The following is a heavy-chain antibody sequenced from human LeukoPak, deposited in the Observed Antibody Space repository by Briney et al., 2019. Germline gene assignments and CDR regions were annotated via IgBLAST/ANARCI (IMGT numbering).Heavy chain of an antibody. CDR3: AGNWNYSYFDY. J-gene: IGHJ4*02. CDR1: GYTFTSYD. Sequence: ASVKVPCKASGYTFTSYDINWVRQAPGQGLEWMGWMNPNSGNTVYAQKFQGRVTMTRNTSISTAYMELSSLRSEDTAVYYCAGNWNYSYFDYWGQGTLVTVSS. CDR2: MNPNSGNT. V-gene: IGHV1-8*01. D-gene: IGHD1-7*01.